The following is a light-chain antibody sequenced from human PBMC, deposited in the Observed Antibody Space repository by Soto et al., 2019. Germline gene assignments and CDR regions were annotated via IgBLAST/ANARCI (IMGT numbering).Light chain of an antibody. Sequence: EIVMTQSPATLSESPEDRVTLSCRASQNVRRNIAWYQQKPGQAPSLLIFGAITRATGIPARFSGSGSGTDFTLTISRLEPEDFAVYYCQQYDTSPRTFGQGTKVDIK. CDR3: QQYDTSPRT. CDR2: GAI. CDR1: QNVRRN. V-gene: IGKV3-15*01. J-gene: IGKJ1*01.